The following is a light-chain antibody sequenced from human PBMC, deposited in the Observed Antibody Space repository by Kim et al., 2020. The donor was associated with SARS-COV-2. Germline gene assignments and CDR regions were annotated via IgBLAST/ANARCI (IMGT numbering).Light chain of an antibody. CDR2: DDN. Sequence: GKPVTISCTRSSGGIASNYVQWYQQRPGSAPTTVIYDDNQRPSGVPDRFSGSIDSSSNSASLTISGLKTEDEADYYCQSYDSSNVVFGGGTQLTVL. CDR1: SGGIASNY. CDR3: QSYDSSNVV. V-gene: IGLV6-57*03. J-gene: IGLJ2*01.